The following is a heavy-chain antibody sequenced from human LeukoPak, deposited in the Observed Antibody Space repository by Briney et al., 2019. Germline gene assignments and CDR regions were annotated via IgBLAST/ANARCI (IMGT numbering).Heavy chain of an antibody. Sequence: GGSLRLSCAASGFSVSKNYMSWVRQAPGKGLEWVSVIYGAGKTHYADSVKGRFNISRDNSKNTLYLQMNSLRAEDTAVYYCARDTYYGSGSYYRYTFDSWGQGTMSPSPQ. CDR2: IYGAGKT. J-gene: IGHJ4*02. CDR1: GFSVSKNY. D-gene: IGHD3-10*01. V-gene: IGHV3-53*01. CDR3: ARDTYYGSGSYYRYTFDS.